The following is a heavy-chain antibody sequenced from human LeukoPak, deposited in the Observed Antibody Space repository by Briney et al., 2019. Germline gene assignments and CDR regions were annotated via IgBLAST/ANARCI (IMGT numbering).Heavy chain of an antibody. CDR3: ARVSVTTGNFDY. CDR1: GFTFSGYE. V-gene: IGHV3-48*03. D-gene: IGHD4-17*01. CDR2: ISSRGTTI. J-gene: IGHJ4*02. Sequence: PSGGSLRLSCAASGFTFSGYEMNWVRQAPGKGMEWVSYISSRGTTIYYADSVKGRFTISRDNAKNSLYLQMDSLRAGDTALYYCARVSVTTGNFDYWGQGTLVTVSS.